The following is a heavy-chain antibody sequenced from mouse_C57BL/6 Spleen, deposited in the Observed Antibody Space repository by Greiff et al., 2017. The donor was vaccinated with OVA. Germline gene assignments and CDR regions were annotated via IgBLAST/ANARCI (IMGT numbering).Heavy chain of an antibody. CDR2: IDPSDSYT. D-gene: IGHD1-1*01. V-gene: IGHV1-69*01. CDR3: ARYYYGSDFDY. Sequence: QVHVKQPGAELVMPGASVKLSCKASGYTFTSYWMHWVKQRPGQGLEWIGEIDPSDSYTNYNQKFKGKSTLTVDKSSSTAYMQLSSLTSEDSAVYYCARYYYGSDFDYWGQGTTLTVSS. J-gene: IGHJ2*01. CDR1: GYTFTSYW.